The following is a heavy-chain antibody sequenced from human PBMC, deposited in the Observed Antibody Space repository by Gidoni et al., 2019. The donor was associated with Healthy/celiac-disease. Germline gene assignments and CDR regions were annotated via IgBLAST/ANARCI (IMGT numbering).Heavy chain of an antibody. D-gene: IGHD3-22*01. CDR2: IYYSGST. J-gene: IGHJ2*01. CDR1: GGSISSYY. Sequence: QVQLQESGPGLVKPSETLSLTCTVSGGSISSYYWSWIRQPTGKGLEWIGYIYYSGSTNYNPSLKSRVTISVDTSKNQFSLTLSSVTAADTAVYYCSIHYDSSGYYLYWYFDLWGRGTLVTVSS. V-gene: IGHV4-59*08. CDR3: SIHYDSSGYYLYWYFDL.